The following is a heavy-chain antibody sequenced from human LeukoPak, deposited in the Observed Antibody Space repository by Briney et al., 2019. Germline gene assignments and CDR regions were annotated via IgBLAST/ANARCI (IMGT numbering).Heavy chain of an antibody. V-gene: IGHV4-34*01. Sequence: SETLSLTCNVSGGSFSGFYWNWIRQSPGKGLEWIGEINHSGSTNYSPSLTNRITISLDTSKNQFSLKLASVTAADTAVYYCARDASYYYGLDVWGQGTTVTVSS. CDR2: INHSGST. CDR3: ARDASYYYGLDV. J-gene: IGHJ6*02. CDR1: GGSFSGFY.